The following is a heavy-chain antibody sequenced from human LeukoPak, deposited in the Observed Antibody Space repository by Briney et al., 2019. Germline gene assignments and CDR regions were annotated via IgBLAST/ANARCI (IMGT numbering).Heavy chain of an antibody. V-gene: IGHV4-4*07. CDR2: IQTSGST. CDR1: GGSISSYY. CDR3: ARVGSGWSFDY. J-gene: IGHJ4*02. D-gene: IGHD6-19*01. Sequence: QPSQTLSLTCTVSGGSISSYYWSWIRQPAGRGLEWIGRIQTSGSTNYNPSLKSRVTMSVDTSKNKFSLKVNSVTAADTGVYYCARVGSGWSFDYWGQGTLVTVSS.